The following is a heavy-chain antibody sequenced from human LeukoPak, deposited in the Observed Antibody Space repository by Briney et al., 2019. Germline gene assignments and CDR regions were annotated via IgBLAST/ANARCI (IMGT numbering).Heavy chain of an antibody. V-gene: IGHV5-51*01. J-gene: IGHJ4*02. Sequence: GESLKISCKGSGYSFTSYWIGWVRQMPGKGLEWMGIIYPGDSDTRYSPSFQGQVTISADKSISTAYLQRSSLKASDTAMYYCARRGQYYCDSSGYYYDYWGQGTLVTVSS. CDR1: GYSFTSYW. CDR2: IYPGDSDT. D-gene: IGHD3-22*01. CDR3: ARRGQYYCDSSGYYYDY.